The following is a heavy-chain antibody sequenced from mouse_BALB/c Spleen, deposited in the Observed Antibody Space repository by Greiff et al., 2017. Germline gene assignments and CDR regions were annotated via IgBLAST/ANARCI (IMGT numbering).Heavy chain of an antibody. CDR2: IWAGGST. V-gene: IGHV2-9*02. CDR3: ARDKTRNWYFDV. CDR1: GFSLTSYG. J-gene: IGHJ1*01. Sequence: VQLKESGPGLVAPSQSLSITCTVSGFSLTSYGVHWVRQPPGKGLEWLGVIWAGGSTNYNSALMSRLSISKDNSKSQVFLKMNSLQTDDTAMYYCARDKTRNWYFDVWGAGTTVTVSS.